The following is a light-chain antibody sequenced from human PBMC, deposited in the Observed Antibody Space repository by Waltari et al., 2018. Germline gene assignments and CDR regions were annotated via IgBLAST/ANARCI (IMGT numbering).Light chain of an antibody. J-gene: IGKJ1*01. CDR1: LSISTW. CDR3: QQYYSSST. Sequence: DIQMTQSPSTLSASVGDTIAITCRANLSISTWLAWYQQKPGKAPKPLLDDASSLESGVPSTFSGSGSGTEFTLTISSLQPDDFATYFCQQYYSSSTFGQGTKVEIK. V-gene: IGKV1-5*01. CDR2: DAS.